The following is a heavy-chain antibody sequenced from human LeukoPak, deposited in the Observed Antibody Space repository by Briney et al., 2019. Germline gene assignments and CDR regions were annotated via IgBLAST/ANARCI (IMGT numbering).Heavy chain of an antibody. J-gene: IGHJ3*02. CDR1: GGSFSGYY. V-gene: IGHV4-34*01. CDR3: ARGRASDI. CDR2: INHSGST. Sequence: MASETLSLTCAVYGGSFSGYYWSWIRQPPGKGLEWIGEINHSGSTYYNPSLKTRVTISVDTSKNQFSLRLSSVTAADTAVYYCARGRASDIWGQGTMVTVSS.